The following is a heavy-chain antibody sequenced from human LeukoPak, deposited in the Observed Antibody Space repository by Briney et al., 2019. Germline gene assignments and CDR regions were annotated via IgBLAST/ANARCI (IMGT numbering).Heavy chain of an antibody. J-gene: IGHJ6*03. D-gene: IGHD3-10*01. V-gene: IGHV1-8*01. CDR2: MNPNSGNT. CDR1: GYTFTSYD. CDR3: ASWLTGYYYYYMDV. Sequence: ASVKVSCKASGYTFTSYDINWVRQATGQGLEWMGWMNPNSGNTGYAQKFQGRVTMTRNTPISTAYMELSSLRSEDTAVYYCASWLTGYYYYYMDVWGKGTTVTVSS.